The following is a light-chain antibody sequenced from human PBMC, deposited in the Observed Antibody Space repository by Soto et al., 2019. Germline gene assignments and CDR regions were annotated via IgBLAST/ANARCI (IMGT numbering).Light chain of an antibody. V-gene: IGKV3-20*01. Sequence: EIVLTQSPGTLSLSPGERATLSCRASQSVSSSYLAWYQQKPGQAPRLLIYGASSRATGSPDRLSGSGSGTDFTLTISRLEPEDFAVYYCQQYGSSPRTFGQGTKVEIK. J-gene: IGKJ1*01. CDR1: QSVSSSY. CDR2: GAS. CDR3: QQYGSSPRT.